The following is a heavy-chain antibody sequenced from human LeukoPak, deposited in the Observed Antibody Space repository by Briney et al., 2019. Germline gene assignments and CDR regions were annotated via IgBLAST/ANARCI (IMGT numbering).Heavy chain of an antibody. Sequence: SETLSLTCTVPGGSISSYYWSWIRQPPGKGLEWIGYIYYSGGTNYNPSLKSRVTISVDTSKNQFSLKLSSVTAADTAVYYCASTSGYYQRYFDYWGQGTLVTVSS. V-gene: IGHV4-59*01. CDR1: GGSISSYY. CDR2: IYYSGGT. CDR3: ASTSGYYQRYFDY. J-gene: IGHJ4*02. D-gene: IGHD3-22*01.